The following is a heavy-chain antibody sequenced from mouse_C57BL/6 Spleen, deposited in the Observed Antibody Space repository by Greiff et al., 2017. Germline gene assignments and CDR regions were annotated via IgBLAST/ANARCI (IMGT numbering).Heavy chain of an antibody. Sequence: QVQLQQPGTELVKPGASVKLSCKASGYTFTSYWMHWVKQRPGQGLEWIGNINPSNGGTNYNEKFKSKATLTVDKSSSTAYMQLSILTFSDAAVYYCDSEGVDYYGSSPAYWGQGTLVTVSA. J-gene: IGHJ3*01. D-gene: IGHD1-1*01. CDR1: GYTFTSYW. CDR2: INPSNGGT. CDR3: DSEGVDYYGSSPAY. V-gene: IGHV1-53*01.